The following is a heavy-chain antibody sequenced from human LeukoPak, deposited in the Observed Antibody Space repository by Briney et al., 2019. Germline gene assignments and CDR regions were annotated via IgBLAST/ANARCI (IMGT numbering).Heavy chain of an antibody. J-gene: IGHJ6*03. CDR1: GFTFSSYA. CDR2: ISGSGGST. Sequence: GGSLRLSCAASGFTFSSYAMSWVRQAPGKGLEWVSAISGSGGSTYYADSVKGRFTISRDNSKNTLYLQMYSLRAEDTAVYYCAREGKNYYYYMDVWGKGTTVTVSS. V-gene: IGHV3-23*01. CDR3: AREGKNYYYYMDV.